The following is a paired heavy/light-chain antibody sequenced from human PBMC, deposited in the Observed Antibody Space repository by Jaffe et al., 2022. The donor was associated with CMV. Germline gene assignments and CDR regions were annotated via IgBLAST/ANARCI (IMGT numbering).Heavy chain of an antibody. CDR2: IRPYNGVT. Sequence: QVQLVQSGPEVKKPGAAVRVSCKASGYSFGDYFIHWVRQVPGHGFEWMGWIRPYNGVTRIAQRFQGRLTMTRDTSLSTVYMELSSLTYDDTAVFYCARDPEEHEVDIDYWGQGTLVTVSS. J-gene: IGHJ4*02. V-gene: IGHV1-2*02. CDR3: ARDPEEHEVDIDY. CDR1: GYSFGDYF.
Light chain of an antibody. J-gene: IGKJ2*01. CDR1: EYINRDS. V-gene: IGKV3-20*01. Sequence: IVLTQSPGTLSLSPGERATLSCRASEYINRDSLAWYEHKPGQPPRLLIYGASSRATGVPDKVSGSGSGTDFTLTIDRLEPEDFAVYFCLQYGTSPRTFGQGTKLEIK. CDR2: GAS. CDR3: LQYGTSPRT.